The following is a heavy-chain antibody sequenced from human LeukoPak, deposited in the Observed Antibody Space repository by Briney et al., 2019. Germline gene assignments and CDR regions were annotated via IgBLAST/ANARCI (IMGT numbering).Heavy chain of an antibody. V-gene: IGHV1-2*02. CDR1: GYTFTGYY. D-gene: IGHD6-13*01. J-gene: IGHJ4*02. CDR2: INPNSGGT. CDR3: ARDQQLASVLDY. Sequence: ASVKVSCKASGYTFTGYYMHWVRQAPGQGLEWMGWINPNSGGTNYAQKFQGRVTMTRDTSISTAYMELSRLRSDDTAVYYCARDQQLASVLDYWGQGTVVTLSS.